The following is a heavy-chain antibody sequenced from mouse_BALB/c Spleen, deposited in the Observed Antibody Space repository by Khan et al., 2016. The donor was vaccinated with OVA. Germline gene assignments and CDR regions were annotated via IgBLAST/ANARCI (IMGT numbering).Heavy chain of an antibody. CDR2: IYPGSGKP. D-gene: IGHD1-2*01. CDR3: ARGDYGLYYFDY. V-gene: IGHV1-77*01. J-gene: IGHJ2*01. CDR1: GYTFTDYY. Sequence: QVQLQQSGAELARPGASVKLSCKASGYTFTDYYINWVKQRTGQGLERIGDIYPGSGKPYYNEKFKGKATLTADKSSSTAYMQLSSLQSEDSAVYFCARGDYGLYYFDYWGQGTTLTVSS.